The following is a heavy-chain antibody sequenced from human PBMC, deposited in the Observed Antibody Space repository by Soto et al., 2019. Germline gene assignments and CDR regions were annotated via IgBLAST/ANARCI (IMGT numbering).Heavy chain of an antibody. Sequence: GASVKVSCKASGYTCTDYSLQWVRQAPGQRLEWMGWINPASGKTKYSQKFQGRVTITRDTSASTAYMELSSLTSEDTALYYCARDLWLGESFRYYFDYWAQGTLVTVSS. J-gene: IGHJ4*01. CDR2: INPASGKT. CDR3: ARDLWLGESFRYYFDY. V-gene: IGHV1-3*01. CDR1: GYTCTDYS. D-gene: IGHD3-10*01.